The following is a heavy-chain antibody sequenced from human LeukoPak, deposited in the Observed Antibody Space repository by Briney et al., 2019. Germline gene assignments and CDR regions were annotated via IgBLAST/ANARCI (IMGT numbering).Heavy chain of an antibody. J-gene: IGHJ6*03. CDR1: GFTFSSYS. CDR3: ARPRAAARPHYYYYYMDV. D-gene: IGHD6-6*01. Sequence: GGSLRLSCAASGFTFSSYSTNWVRQAPGKGLEWVSSISSSSSYIYYADSVKGRFTISRDNAKNSLYLQMNSLRAEDTAVYYCARPRAAARPHYYYYYMDVWGKGTTVTASS. CDR2: ISSSSSYI. V-gene: IGHV3-21*01.